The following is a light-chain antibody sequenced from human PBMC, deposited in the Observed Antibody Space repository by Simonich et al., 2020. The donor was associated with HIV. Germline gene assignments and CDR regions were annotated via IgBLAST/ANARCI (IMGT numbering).Light chain of an antibody. Sequence: AIQLTQSPSSLSASVGDRVTINCRASQGISSALSWYQQKPGKATKLLIYYASSLESGVPSRFSGSGSGTDFTLTLSSLQPEDFATYYCQQFNSYPVTFGPGTKVDIK. CDR1: QGISSA. CDR3: QQFNSYPVT. CDR2: YAS. J-gene: IGKJ3*01. V-gene: IGKV1-13*02.